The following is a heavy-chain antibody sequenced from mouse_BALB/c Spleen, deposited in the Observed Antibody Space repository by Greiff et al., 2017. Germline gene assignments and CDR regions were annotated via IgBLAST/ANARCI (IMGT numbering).Heavy chain of an antibody. CDR1: GFTFSSYG. V-gene: IGHV5-6-3*01. J-gene: IGHJ2*01. CDR2: INSNGGST. Sequence: EVKLVESGGGLVQPGGSLKLSCAASGFTFSSYGMSWVRQTPDKRLELVATINSNGGSTYYPDSVKGRFTISRDNAKNTLYLQMSSLKSEDTAMYYCAREKYYYGSSYPCFDYWGQGTTLTVSS. CDR3: AREKYYYGSSYPCFDY. D-gene: IGHD1-1*01.